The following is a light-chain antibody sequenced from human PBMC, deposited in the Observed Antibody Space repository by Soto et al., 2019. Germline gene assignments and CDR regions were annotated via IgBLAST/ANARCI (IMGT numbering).Light chain of an antibody. CDR2: GAS. CDR1: QSVSSSY. Sequence: EIVLTQSPGTLSLSPGERATLSCRASQSVSSSYLAWYQQKPGQAPRLLIYGASSRATGIPDRFSGSGSGTDFTLTISRLEPQDFAVYYCQQYVSSPGTFGQGPRVEIK. CDR3: QQYVSSPGT. J-gene: IGKJ1*01. V-gene: IGKV3-20*01.